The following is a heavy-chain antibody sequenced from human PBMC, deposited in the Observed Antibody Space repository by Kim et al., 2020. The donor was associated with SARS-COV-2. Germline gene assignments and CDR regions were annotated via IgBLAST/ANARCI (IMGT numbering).Heavy chain of an antibody. CDR3: ARHFGGTSIRFLWLFQFGY. J-gene: IGHJ4*02. Sequence: SETLYLTCTVSGTSISSSGYYWGWIRQPPGKGLEWIGSVYYTGSTYYNPSLNGRVTISVDTSKNQFSLKLSSVPAADTAVYYCARHFGGTSIRFLWLFQFGYSGQGTLVTVSS. CDR2: VYYTGST. CDR1: GTSISSSGYY. D-gene: IGHD2-2*02. V-gene: IGHV4-39*01.